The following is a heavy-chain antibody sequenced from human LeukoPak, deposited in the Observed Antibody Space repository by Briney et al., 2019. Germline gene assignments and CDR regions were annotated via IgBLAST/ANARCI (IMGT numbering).Heavy chain of an antibody. V-gene: IGHV3-23*01. CDR3: AKDGQGLTYYFDH. J-gene: IGHJ4*02. CDR2: ISGSGDIT. Sequence: GGSLRLSCAASGFTFSSNVMTWVRPAPGKGLEWVSAISGSGDITNYADSVKGRFTISRDNSKNTLYLQMNSLRAEDTAVYYCAKDGQGLTYYFDHWGQGTLVTVSS. D-gene: IGHD3-16*01. CDR1: GFTFSSNV.